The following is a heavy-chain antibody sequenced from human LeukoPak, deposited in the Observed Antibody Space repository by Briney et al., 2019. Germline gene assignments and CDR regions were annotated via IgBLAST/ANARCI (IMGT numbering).Heavy chain of an antibody. CDR1: GGSISSGGYY. Sequence: SQTLSLTCTVSGGSISSGGYYWSWIRQPPGKGLEWIGYIYHSGSTYYNPSLKSRVTISVDRSKNQFSLKLSSVTAADTAVYYCARLEMATMTVDYWGQGTLVTVSS. CDR3: ARLEMATMTVDY. V-gene: IGHV4-30-2*01. J-gene: IGHJ4*02. CDR2: IYHSGST. D-gene: IGHD5-24*01.